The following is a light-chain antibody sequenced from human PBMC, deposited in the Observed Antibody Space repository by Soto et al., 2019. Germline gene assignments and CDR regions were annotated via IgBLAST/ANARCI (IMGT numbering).Light chain of an antibody. Sequence: DIQMTQSPSSLSASVGDRVTITCRASQSISSHLNWYQQKSGKAPKVLIYGASSLQSGVPSRFSGSGSGTDFPLTISSLQPEDFATYYCQQSYNTRLYTFGQGTKLVIK. J-gene: IGKJ2*01. CDR3: QQSYNTRLYT. CDR2: GAS. CDR1: QSISSH. V-gene: IGKV1-39*01.